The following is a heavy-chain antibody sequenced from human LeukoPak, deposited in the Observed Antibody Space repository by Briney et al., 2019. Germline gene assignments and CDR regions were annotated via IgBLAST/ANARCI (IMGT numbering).Heavy chain of an antibody. J-gene: IGHJ3*02. V-gene: IGHV3-23*01. D-gene: IGHD3-22*01. CDR2: ISGSGGST. Sequence: GGSLRLSCAASGFTFSSYWMSWVRQAPGKGLEWVSAISGSGGSTYYADSVKGRFTISRDNSKNTLYLQMNSLRAEDTAVYYCAKIAYSSGYYSHAFDIWGQGTMVTVSS. CDR1: GFTFSSYW. CDR3: AKIAYSSGYYSHAFDI.